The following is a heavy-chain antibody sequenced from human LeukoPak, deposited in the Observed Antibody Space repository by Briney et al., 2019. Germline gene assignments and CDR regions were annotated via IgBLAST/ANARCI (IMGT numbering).Heavy chain of an antibody. CDR1: GYTLTELT. D-gene: IGHD5-18*01. CDR3: ARGGAYSYGPNWFDP. J-gene: IGHJ5*02. CDR2: FDPEDGET. Sequence: ASVKVSCKVSGYTLTELTMHWVRQAPGKGLEWMGGFDPEDGETIYAQKFQGRVTITADESTSTAYMELSSLRSEDTAVYYCARGGAYSYGPNWFDPWGQGTLVTVSS. V-gene: IGHV1-24*01.